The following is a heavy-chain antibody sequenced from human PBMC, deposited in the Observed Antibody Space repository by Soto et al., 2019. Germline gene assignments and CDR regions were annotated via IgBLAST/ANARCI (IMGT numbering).Heavy chain of an antibody. V-gene: IGHV1-18*04. CDR1: GYTFTSYG. Sequence: VASVKVSCKASGYTFTSYGISWVRQAPGQGLEWMGWISAYNGNTNYAQKLQGRVTMTTDTSTSTAYMELRSLRSDDTAVYYCARTELYYDSSGYYPFDYWGQGTLVTVSS. CDR3: ARTELYYDSSGYYPFDY. CDR2: ISAYNGNT. J-gene: IGHJ4*02. D-gene: IGHD3-22*01.